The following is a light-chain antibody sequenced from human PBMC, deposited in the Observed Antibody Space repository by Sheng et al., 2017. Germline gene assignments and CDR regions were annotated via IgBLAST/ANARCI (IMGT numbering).Light chain of an antibody. CDR3: QQYGSSPWT. CDR2: GAS. Sequence: ENGLTQSPDTLSLSPGERATLSCRASQSVGNSYLAWYQQKPGQAPRLLIYGASSRATGIPDRFSGKGSGTDFTLTISRLEPEDFAVYYCQQYGSSPWTFGQGTKVEIK. J-gene: IGKJ1*01. V-gene: IGKV3-20*01. CDR1: QSVGNSY.